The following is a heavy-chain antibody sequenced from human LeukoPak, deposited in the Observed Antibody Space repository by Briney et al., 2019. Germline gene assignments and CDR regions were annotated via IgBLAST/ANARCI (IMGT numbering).Heavy chain of an antibody. CDR3: ARGYYDSSGPDKGYYYYYMDV. D-gene: IGHD3-22*01. Sequence: GASVKVSCKASGYTFTSYYMHWVRQAPGQGLEWMGIINPSGGSTSYAQKFQGGVTMTRDMSTSTVYVELSSLRSEDTAVYYCARGYYDSSGPDKGYYYYYMDVWGKGTTVTVSS. CDR1: GYTFTSYY. J-gene: IGHJ6*03. CDR2: INPSGGST. V-gene: IGHV1-46*01.